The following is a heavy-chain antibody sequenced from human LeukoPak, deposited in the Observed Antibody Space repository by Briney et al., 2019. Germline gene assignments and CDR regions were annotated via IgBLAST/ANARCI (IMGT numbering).Heavy chain of an antibody. J-gene: IGHJ4*02. CDR3: ATTTASGDQDY. Sequence: PSETLSLTCPVTGGSISSSSYYWLWIRHPPGKGLEWIGSIYYSGSNYYNPSFKGRITISVDTSKNQFSLQLSSVTAADTAVYYCATTTASGDQDYWGQGTLVTVSS. D-gene: IGHD6-13*01. CDR2: IYYSGSN. V-gene: IGHV4-39*01. CDR1: GGSISSSSYY.